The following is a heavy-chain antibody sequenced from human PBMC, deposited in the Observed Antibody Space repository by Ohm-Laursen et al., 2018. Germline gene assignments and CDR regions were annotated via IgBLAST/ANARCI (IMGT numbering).Heavy chain of an antibody. CDR2: IDPSGGST. J-gene: IGHJ3*02. CDR3: ARYHSPRDAFDI. V-gene: IGHV1-46*01. CDR1: GFSLTTYY. D-gene: IGHD2-2*01. Sequence: SSVKVSCKASGFSLTTYYMNWVRQAPGQGLEWMGVIDPSGGSTAYAQKFQGRVTMTEDTSTDTAYMELSSLRSEDTAVYYCARYHSPRDAFDIWGQGTMVTVSS.